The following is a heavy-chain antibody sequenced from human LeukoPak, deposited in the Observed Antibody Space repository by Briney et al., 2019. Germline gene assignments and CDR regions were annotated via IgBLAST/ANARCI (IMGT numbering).Heavy chain of an antibody. CDR3: ARHGTSGTNLNWFDP. CDR1: GFTFSYYY. D-gene: IGHD1-1*01. J-gene: IGHJ5*02. Sequence: PGGSLRLSCAASGFTFSYYYMSGVRQAPGKGLEWVANIKQDGSEKYYVDSMKGRFTISRDNAKNSLYLQMNSLRAEDTAVYYCARHGTSGTNLNWFDPWGQGTLVTVSS. CDR2: IKQDGSEK. V-gene: IGHV3-7*05.